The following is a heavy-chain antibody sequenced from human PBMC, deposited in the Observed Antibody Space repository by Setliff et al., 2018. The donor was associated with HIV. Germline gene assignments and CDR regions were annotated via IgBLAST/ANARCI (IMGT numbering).Heavy chain of an antibody. V-gene: IGHV4-34*01. D-gene: IGHD6-19*01. Sequence: PSETLSLTCAVYGGSFSGYYWSWIRQPPGRGLAWIGEINHSGSTNYNPSLKSRVTISVDTSKNQFSLKLSSVTAADTAVYYCARGKGSGWLTYYYYMDVWGKGTTVTVSS. CDR1: GGSFSGYY. CDR2: INHSGST. CDR3: ARGKGSGWLTYYYYMDV. J-gene: IGHJ6*03.